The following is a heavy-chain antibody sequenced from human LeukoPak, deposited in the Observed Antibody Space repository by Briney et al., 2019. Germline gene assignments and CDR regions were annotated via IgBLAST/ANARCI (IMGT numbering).Heavy chain of an antibody. Sequence: GGSLRLSCAASGFTFNNYIMIWVRQAPGKGLEWISHITSSGTTIYYADSVKGRFTVSRDNAENSLYLQMNSLRAEDTAVYYCPGDETGQHLSAYRGQGALVTVS. J-gene: IGHJ4*02. V-gene: IGHV3-48*04. CDR3: PGDETGQHLSAY. CDR2: ITSSGTTI. CDR1: GFTFNNYI.